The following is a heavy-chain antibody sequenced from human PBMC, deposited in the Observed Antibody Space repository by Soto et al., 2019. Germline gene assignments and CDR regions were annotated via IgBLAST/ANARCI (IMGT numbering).Heavy chain of an antibody. CDR3: AKASGVAVAGTGIDY. CDR1: GFTFDDYA. V-gene: IGHV3-9*01. CDR2: ISWNSGSI. D-gene: IGHD6-19*01. Sequence: EVQLVESGGGLVQPGRSLRLSCAASGFTFDDYAMHWVRQAPGKGLEWVSGISWNSGSIGYADSVKGRFTISRDNAKNSLYLQMNSLRAEDTALYYCAKASGVAVAGTGIDYWGQGTLVTVSS. J-gene: IGHJ4*02.